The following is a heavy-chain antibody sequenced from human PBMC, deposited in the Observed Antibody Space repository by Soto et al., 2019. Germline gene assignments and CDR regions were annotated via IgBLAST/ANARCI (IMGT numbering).Heavy chain of an antibody. CDR3: ARDPYDNSGSYFNAPLDY. J-gene: IGHJ4*02. Sequence: PGGSLRLSCAASGFTLSNYGMHWVRQAPGKGLDWVAVMWSDGTTKFYADSVKGRFTLSRDNSKNTLYLQTDSLRAEDTAVYYCARDPYDNSGSYFNAPLDYWGQVTLVTVSP. CDR1: GFTLSNYG. V-gene: IGHV3-33*01. D-gene: IGHD3-22*01. CDR2: MWSDGTTK.